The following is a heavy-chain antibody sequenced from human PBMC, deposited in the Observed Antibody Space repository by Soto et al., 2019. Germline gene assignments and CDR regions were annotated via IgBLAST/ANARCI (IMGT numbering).Heavy chain of an antibody. CDR2: ISYDGSNK. CDR1: GFTFSSYG. Sequence: QVQLVESGGGVVQPGRSLRLSCAASGFTFSSYGMHWVRQAPGKGLEWVAVISYDGSNKYYADAVKGLFTISRDNSKNTQYLQMNSLRAQDTAVYYCAKKALLDYNYYYDMEVWGKGTTVNVTS. J-gene: IGHJ6*03. CDR3: AKKALLDYNYYYDMEV. V-gene: IGHV3-30*18. D-gene: IGHD1-1*01.